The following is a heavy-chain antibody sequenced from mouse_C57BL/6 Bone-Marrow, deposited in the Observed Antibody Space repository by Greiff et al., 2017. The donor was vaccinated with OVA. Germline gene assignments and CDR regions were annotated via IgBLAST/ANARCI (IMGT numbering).Heavy chain of an antibody. V-gene: IGHV1-64*01. Sequence: QVQLQQPGAELVKPGASVKLSCKASGYTFTSYWMHWVKQRPGQGLEWIGMIHPNSGSTNYNEKFKSKATLTVDKSSSTAYMQLSSLTSEDSAVYYCARYSNLTWWYFDYWGQGTTLTVSS. D-gene: IGHD2-5*01. CDR3: ARYSNLTWWYFDY. J-gene: IGHJ2*01. CDR1: GYTFTSYW. CDR2: IHPNSGST.